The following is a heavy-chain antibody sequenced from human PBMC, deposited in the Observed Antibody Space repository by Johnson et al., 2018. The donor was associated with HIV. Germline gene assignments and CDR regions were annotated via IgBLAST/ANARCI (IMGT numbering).Heavy chain of an antibody. V-gene: IGHV3-13*01. D-gene: IGHD6-13*01. Sequence: VQLVESGGGLVQPGGSLRLSCAASGFIFSSYDMHWVRQTTGKGLEWISGIGSSGDTFYPGSVKGRFTISRANAKNSLYLQMNSLRAEDTALYYCARDPSTAAADSKDAFDIWGQGTMVTVSS. CDR2: IGSSGDT. J-gene: IGHJ3*02. CDR1: GFIFSSYD. CDR3: ARDPSTAAADSKDAFDI.